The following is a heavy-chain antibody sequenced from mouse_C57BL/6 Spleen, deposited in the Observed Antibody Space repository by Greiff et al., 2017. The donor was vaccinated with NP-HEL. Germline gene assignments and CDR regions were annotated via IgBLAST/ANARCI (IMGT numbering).Heavy chain of an antibody. CDR3: ARESQICYSYTYYAMDY. Sequence: QVQLKESGPGLVQPSQSLSITCTVSGFSLTSYGVHWVRQSPGKGLEWLGVICSGGSTDYNAAFISRLGISKDNSKSQVFFKMNTLQADDTAIYYCARESQICYSYTYYAMDYWGQGTSVTVSS. V-gene: IGHV2-2*01. D-gene: IGHD2-12*01. CDR1: GFSLTSYG. J-gene: IGHJ4*01. CDR2: ICSGGST.